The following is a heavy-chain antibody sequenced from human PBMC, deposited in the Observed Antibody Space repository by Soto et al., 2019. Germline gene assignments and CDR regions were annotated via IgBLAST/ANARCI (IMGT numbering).Heavy chain of an antibody. CDR2: ISSSSSTI. CDR1: GFTFSSYS. V-gene: IGHV3-48*02. Sequence: PGGSLRLSCAASGFTFSSYSMNWVRQAPGKGLEWVSYISSSSSTIYYADSVKGRFTISRDNAKNSLYLQMNSLRDEDTAVYYCARDSPSPALRWSEKFHYWGQGTLFSVSS. D-gene: IGHD4-17*01. CDR3: ARDSPSPALRWSEKFHY. J-gene: IGHJ4*02.